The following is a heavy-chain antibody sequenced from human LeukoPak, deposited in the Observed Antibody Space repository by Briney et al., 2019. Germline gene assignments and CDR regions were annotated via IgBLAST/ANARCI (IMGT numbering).Heavy chain of an antibody. CDR1: GGTFSSYA. CDR3: ATCYGGRNNPLYYYYYMDV. J-gene: IGHJ6*03. D-gene: IGHD4/OR15-4a*01. Sequence: ASVKVSCXASGGTFSSYAISWVRLAPGQGLEWMGRIIPIFGTANYAQKFQGRVTITTDESTSTAYMELSSLRSEDTAVYYCATCYGGRNNPLYYYYYMDVWGKGTTVTVSS. CDR2: IIPIFGTA. V-gene: IGHV1-69*05.